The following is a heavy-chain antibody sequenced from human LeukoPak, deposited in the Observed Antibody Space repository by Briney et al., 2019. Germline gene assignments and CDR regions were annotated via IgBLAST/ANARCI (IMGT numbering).Heavy chain of an antibody. D-gene: IGHD5-12*01. CDR1: APSFDAYS. CDR2: INRDSSST. Sequence: PGGSLRLSCAASAPSFDAYSMHWGRQAPGKGLEWVSLINRDSSSTFYADSVKGRFTISRDNSRNTLYLQMNRLRTEDTAFYYCAKDVLYSSWVSFDSWGQGTLVTVSS. V-gene: IGHV3-43*01. J-gene: IGHJ4*02. CDR3: AKDVLYSSWVSFDS.